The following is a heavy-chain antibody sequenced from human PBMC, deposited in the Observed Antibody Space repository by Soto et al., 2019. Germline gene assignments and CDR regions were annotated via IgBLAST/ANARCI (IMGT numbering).Heavy chain of an antibody. Sequence: SETLSLTCTVSGGSISSYYWSWIRQPPGKGLEWIGYIYYSGSTNYNPSLKSRVTISVNASKNQFSLKLSSVTAADTAVYYCARRYGSSFDYWGQGTPVTVSS. CDR2: IYYSGST. CDR3: ARRYGSSFDY. V-gene: IGHV4-59*08. D-gene: IGHD3-16*01. J-gene: IGHJ4*02. CDR1: GGSISSYY.